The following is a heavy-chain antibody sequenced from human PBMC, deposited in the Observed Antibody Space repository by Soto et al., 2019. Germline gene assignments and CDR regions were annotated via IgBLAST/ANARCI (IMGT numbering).Heavy chain of an antibody. V-gene: IGHV1-24*01. Sequence: QVQLVQSGAEVKKPGASVKVSCKVSGYTLTELSMHWVRQAPGKGLEWMGGFDPEDGETIYAQKFQGRVTKTEDTSTDTAYMELSSLRSEDTAVYYCATVGGGDDLHFDYWGQGTLVTVSS. D-gene: IGHD3-16*01. J-gene: IGHJ4*02. CDR1: GYTLTELS. CDR3: ATVGGGDDLHFDY. CDR2: FDPEDGET.